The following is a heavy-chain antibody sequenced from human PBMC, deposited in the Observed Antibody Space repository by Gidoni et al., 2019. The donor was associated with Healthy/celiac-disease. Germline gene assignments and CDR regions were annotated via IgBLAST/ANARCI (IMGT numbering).Heavy chain of an antibody. D-gene: IGHD1-26*01. CDR1: GFTFSSYA. Sequence: EVQLVESGGGLVQPGGSLRLSCSASGFTFSSYAMHWVRQAPGKGLEYVSAISSNGGSTYYADSVKGRFTISRDNSKNTLYLQMSSLRAEDTAVYYCVRLYSGSYRPFDYWGQGTLVTVSS. CDR3: VRLYSGSYRPFDY. CDR2: ISSNGGST. V-gene: IGHV3-64D*06. J-gene: IGHJ4*02.